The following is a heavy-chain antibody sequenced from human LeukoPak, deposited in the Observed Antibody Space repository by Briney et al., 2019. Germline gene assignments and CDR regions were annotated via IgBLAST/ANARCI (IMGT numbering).Heavy chain of an antibody. CDR2: ISGSGGSA. V-gene: IGHV3-23*01. J-gene: IGHJ4*02. CDR3: AKGYYDYVWGSYYFDY. CDR1: GFTFRSYA. D-gene: IGHD3-16*01. Sequence: GGSLRLSCAASGFTFRSYAMSWVRQAPGKGLEWVSAISGSGGSAYYADSVKGRFTISRDNSKNTLYLQMNSLRAEDTAVYYCAKGYYDYVWGSYYFDYWGQGTLVTVSS.